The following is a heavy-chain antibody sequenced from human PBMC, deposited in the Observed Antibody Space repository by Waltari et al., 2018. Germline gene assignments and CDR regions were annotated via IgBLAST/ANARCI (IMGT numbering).Heavy chain of an antibody. CDR2: INAGNGNT. CDR1: GSTFTSYA. Sequence: QVQLVQSGAEVKKPGASSKVSCKASGSTFTSYAMHWVRRPPGQRLEWMGWINAGNGNTKYSQKFQGRVTITRDTSASTAYMELSSLRSEDTAVYYCARWSGSSSWYGYFDYWGQGTLVTVSS. D-gene: IGHD6-13*01. CDR3: ARWSGSSSWYGYFDY. V-gene: IGHV1-3*01. J-gene: IGHJ4*02.